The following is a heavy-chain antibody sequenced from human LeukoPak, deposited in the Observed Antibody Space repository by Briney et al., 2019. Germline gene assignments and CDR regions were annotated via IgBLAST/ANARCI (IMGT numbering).Heavy chain of an antibody. D-gene: IGHD6-13*01. CDR2: IIPIFGTA. V-gene: IGHV1-69*05. CDR3: ARESYSSSWYVRETYFDY. J-gene: IGHJ4*02. CDR1: GGTFSSYA. Sequence: GASVKVSCKASGGTFSSYAISWVRQAPGQGLEWMGGIIPIFGTANYAQKFQGRVTITTDESTSTAYMELSSLRSEDTAVYYCARESYSSSWYVRETYFDYWGQGTLVTVSS.